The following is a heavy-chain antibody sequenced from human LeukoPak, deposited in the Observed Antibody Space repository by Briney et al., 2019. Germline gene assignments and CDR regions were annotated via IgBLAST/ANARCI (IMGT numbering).Heavy chain of an antibody. D-gene: IGHD4-17*01. Sequence: GESLKISCKDSGYSFTSYWIGWVRQMPGKGLEWMGIIYPGDSDTRYSPSFQGQVTISADKSISTACLQWSSLKASDTAMYYCARQPVTTAYNWFDPWGQGTLVTVSS. CDR2: IYPGDSDT. J-gene: IGHJ5*02. CDR3: ARQPVTTAYNWFDP. CDR1: GYSFTSYW. V-gene: IGHV5-51*01.